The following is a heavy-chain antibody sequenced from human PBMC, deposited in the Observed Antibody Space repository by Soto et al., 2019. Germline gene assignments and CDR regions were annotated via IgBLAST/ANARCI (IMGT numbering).Heavy chain of an antibody. CDR1: GGTFSSYS. D-gene: IGHD2-2*01. CDR2: IIPIFGTA. V-gene: IGHV1-69*01. Sequence: QVQLVQSGAEVKKPGSSVKVSCKASGGTFSSYSISWVRQAPGQGLEWMGGIIPIFGTANYAQTFQGRVTISADESTSTAYMELSSLRSEDTAVYYCAREHLVVAAAKGEYYYYGMDVWGQGTTVTVSS. CDR3: AREHLVVAAAKGEYYYYGMDV. J-gene: IGHJ6*02.